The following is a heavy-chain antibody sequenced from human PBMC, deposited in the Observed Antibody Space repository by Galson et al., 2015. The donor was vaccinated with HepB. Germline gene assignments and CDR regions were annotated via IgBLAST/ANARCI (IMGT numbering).Heavy chain of an antibody. J-gene: IGHJ4*02. V-gene: IGHV3-30*04. D-gene: IGHD1-26*01. Sequence: SLRLSCAASGFTFSSYAMHWVRQAPGKGLEWVAVISYDGSNKYYADSVKGRFTISRDNSKNTLYLQMNSLRAEDTAVYYCARGSRWELLAKASRNYFDYWGQGTLVTVSS. CDR2: ISYDGSNK. CDR1: GFTFSSYA. CDR3: ARGSRWELLAKASRNYFDY.